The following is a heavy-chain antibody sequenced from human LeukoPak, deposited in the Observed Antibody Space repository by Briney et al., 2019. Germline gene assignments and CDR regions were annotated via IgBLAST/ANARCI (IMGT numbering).Heavy chain of an antibody. Sequence: ASVKVSCKASGYTFTGYYMHWVRQAPGQGLEWMGWINPNSGGTNYAQKFQGRVTMTRDTSISTAYMELSRLRSDDTAVYYCTTSALMVRGVTADYWGQGTLVTVSS. CDR1: GYTFTGYY. CDR2: INPNSGGT. V-gene: IGHV1-2*02. D-gene: IGHD3-10*01. CDR3: TTSALMVRGVTADY. J-gene: IGHJ4*02.